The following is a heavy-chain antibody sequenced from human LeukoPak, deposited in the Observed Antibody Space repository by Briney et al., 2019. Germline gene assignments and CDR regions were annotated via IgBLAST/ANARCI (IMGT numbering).Heavy chain of an antibody. CDR1: GFAFSSYW. CDR2: IKGDGSDK. J-gene: IGHJ4*02. V-gene: IGHV3-7*04. D-gene: IGHD3-10*01. Sequence: SGGSLRLSCAASGFAFSSYWMSWVRQAPGKGLERVANIKGDGSDKYYLDSLKGRFTVSRDNAKNSLYLQVNSLRADDTAVYYCARPFGSGTYYQFDLWGQGTLVTVSS. CDR3: ARPFGSGTYYQFDL.